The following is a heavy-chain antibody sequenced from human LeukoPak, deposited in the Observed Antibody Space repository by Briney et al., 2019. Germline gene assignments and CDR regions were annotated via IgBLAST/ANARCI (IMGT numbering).Heavy chain of an antibody. D-gene: IGHD3-16*01. CDR3: ASVAGGTSDYYFDY. CDR1: GYTFTSYG. CDR2: ISAYNGNT. Sequence: ASVKVSCKASGYTFTSYGISRVRQAPGQGLEWMGWISAYNGNTNYAQKLQGRVTMTTDTSTSTAYMELRSLRSDDTAVYYCASVAGGTSDYYFDYWGQGTLVTVSS. J-gene: IGHJ4*02. V-gene: IGHV1-18*01.